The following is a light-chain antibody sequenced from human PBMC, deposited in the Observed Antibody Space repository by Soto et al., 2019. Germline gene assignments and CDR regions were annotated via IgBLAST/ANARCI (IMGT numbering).Light chain of an antibody. CDR2: DVS. CDR3: SSYTSSSFGEYV. V-gene: IGLV2-14*01. Sequence: QSVLTQPASVSGSPGQSITISCTGTSSDVGGYNYVSWYQQHPGKAPKLMIYDVSNRPSGVSNRFSGSKSGNTASLTISGLQAEDEADYYCSSYTSSSFGEYVFGTGTKVTVL. J-gene: IGLJ1*01. CDR1: SSDVGGYNY.